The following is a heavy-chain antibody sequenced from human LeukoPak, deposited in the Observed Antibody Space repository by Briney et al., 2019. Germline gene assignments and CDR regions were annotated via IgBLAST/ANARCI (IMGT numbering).Heavy chain of an antibody. D-gene: IGHD5-12*01. CDR2: IYYSGST. V-gene: IGHV4-59*01. CDR3: AREYDIVATRFFDY. Sequence: PSETLSLTCTVSGGSISSYYWSWIRQPPGKGLEWIGHIYYSGSTNYNPSLKSRVTISVDTSKNQFSLKLSSVTAADTAVYYCAREYDIVATRFFDYWGQGTLVTVSS. J-gene: IGHJ4*02. CDR1: GGSISSYY.